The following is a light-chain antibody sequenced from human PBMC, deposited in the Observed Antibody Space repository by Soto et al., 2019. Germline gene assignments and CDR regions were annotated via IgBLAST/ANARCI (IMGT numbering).Light chain of an antibody. V-gene: IGKV3-15*01. Sequence: RVTTQSPATLSVSPGERATLSCRASQNVAGDLAWYQQKPGQAPRLLISRTSTSATGITARFSGSGSGTEFTLPISSLQSEDFAVYYCQEYNGRSSFGQGSKVEIK. CDR1: QNVAGD. J-gene: IGKJ1*01. CDR3: QEYNGRSS. CDR2: RTS.